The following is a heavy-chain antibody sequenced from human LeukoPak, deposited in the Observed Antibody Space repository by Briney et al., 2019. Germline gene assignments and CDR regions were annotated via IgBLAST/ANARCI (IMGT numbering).Heavy chain of an antibody. V-gene: IGHV3-23*01. Sequence: PGGSLRLSCAASGFTFSTYAMSWVRQAPGKGLEWVSATSGNGGKTYYADSVKGRFTISRDNSKNTLYLQMSSLRAEDTAVYYCAKDGCYYFDYWGQGTLVTVSS. J-gene: IGHJ4*02. D-gene: IGHD2-15*01. CDR1: GFTFSTYA. CDR2: TSGNGGKT. CDR3: AKDGCYYFDY.